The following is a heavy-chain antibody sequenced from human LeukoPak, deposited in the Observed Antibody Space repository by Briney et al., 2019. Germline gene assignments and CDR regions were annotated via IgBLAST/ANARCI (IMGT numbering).Heavy chain of an antibody. CDR3: ARDYYDTKGYYQTSDF. CDR1: GGTFSSYA. D-gene: IGHD3-22*01. Sequence: SVKVSCKASGGTFSSYAISWVRQAPGQGLEWMGGIIPIFGTANYAQKFQGRVTITADESTSTAYMELRSLRSDDTAVYYCARDYYDTKGYYQTSDFWGQGTLVTVSS. V-gene: IGHV1-69*01. J-gene: IGHJ4*02. CDR2: IIPIFGTA.